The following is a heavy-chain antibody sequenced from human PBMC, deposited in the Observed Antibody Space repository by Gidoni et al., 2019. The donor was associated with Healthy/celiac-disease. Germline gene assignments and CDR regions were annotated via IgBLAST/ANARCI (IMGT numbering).Heavy chain of an antibody. Sequence: EVQLVESGGRLVQTGGSLRLSCAASGFTLSSYWMHWVRQGPGKGLVWVSRINSDGRIITYADSVKGRFSISRDNAKNTLYLQMKSLRAEDTAVYYCARGLGDYWGRGTLVTVS. CDR2: INSDGRII. V-gene: IGHV3-74*01. D-gene: IGHD3-16*01. CDR3: ARGLGDY. CDR1: GFTLSSYW. J-gene: IGHJ4*02.